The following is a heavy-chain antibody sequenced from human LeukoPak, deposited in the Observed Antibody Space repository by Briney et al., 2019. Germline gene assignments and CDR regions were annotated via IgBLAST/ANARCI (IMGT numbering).Heavy chain of an antibody. J-gene: IGHJ4*02. CDR3: AKALGYYYPFDY. D-gene: IGHD3-22*01. Sequence: GGSLRLSCAASGFTFSSYWMSWVRQAPGKGLEWVANIKQDGSEKYYVDSVKGRFTISRDNAKNSLYLQMNSLRAEDTAIYYCAKALGYYYPFDYWGQGTLVTVSS. CDR1: GFTFSSYW. V-gene: IGHV3-7*03. CDR2: IKQDGSEK.